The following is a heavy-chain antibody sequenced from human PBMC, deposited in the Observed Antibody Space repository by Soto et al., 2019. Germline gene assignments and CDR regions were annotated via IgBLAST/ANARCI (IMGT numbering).Heavy chain of an antibody. D-gene: IGHD3-10*01. CDR2: IYHSGST. CDR3: ARARPPYGSGSYSSYFDY. V-gene: IGHV4-30-2*01. Sequence: QLQLQESGSGLVKPSQTLSLTCAVSGGSISSGGYSWSWIRQPPGKGLEWIGYIYHSGSTYYNPSLKSRVTISVARSKNQFSLKRSSVAAADTAVYYCARARPPYGSGSYSSYFDYWGQGTLVTVSS. J-gene: IGHJ4*02. CDR1: GGSISSGGYS.